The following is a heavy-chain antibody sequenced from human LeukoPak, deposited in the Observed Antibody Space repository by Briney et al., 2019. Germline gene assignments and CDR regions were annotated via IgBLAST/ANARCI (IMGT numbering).Heavy chain of an antibody. D-gene: IGHD5-12*01. V-gene: IGHV3-74*01. CDR2: INSDGSIT. J-gene: IGHJ4*02. CDR1: GFTFSSYL. Sequence: GGSLRHFCAASGFTFSSYLMHWVRQAPGKGLMWVSRINSDGSITNYADSVKGRFTISRDNAKNTLYLQMNSLRAEDTAVYYCARVRATFSPHFDNWGQGRLVTVSS. CDR3: ARVRATFSPHFDN.